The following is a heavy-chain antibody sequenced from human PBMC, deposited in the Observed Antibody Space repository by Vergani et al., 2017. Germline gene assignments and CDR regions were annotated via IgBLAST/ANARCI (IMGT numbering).Heavy chain of an antibody. D-gene: IGHD6-25*01. CDR2: IRSKANSYAT. V-gene: IGHV3-73*02. J-gene: IGHJ4*02. CDR1: GFTFSGSA. CDR3: TRHVSRGSSARDTDY. Sequence: EVQLVESGGGLVQPGGSLKLSCAASGFTFSGSAMHWVRQASGKGLEWVGRIRSKANSYATAYAASVKGRFTISRDDSKNTAYLQMNSLKTGDTAVYYCTRHVSRGSSARDTDYWGQGTLVTVAS.